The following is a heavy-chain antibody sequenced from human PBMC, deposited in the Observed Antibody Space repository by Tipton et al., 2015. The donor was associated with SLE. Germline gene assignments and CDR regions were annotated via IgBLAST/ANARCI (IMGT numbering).Heavy chain of an antibody. V-gene: IGHV3-66*01. CDR3: ARDRVSGWFHFDY. CDR1: GGSISSYY. D-gene: IGHD6-19*01. J-gene: IGHJ4*02. Sequence: TLSLTCTVSGGSISSYYWSWIRQAPGKGLEWVSVIYSGGSTYYADSVKGRFTISRDNSKNTLYLQMNSLRAEDTAVYYCARDRVSGWFHFDYWGQGTLVTVSS. CDR2: IYSGGST.